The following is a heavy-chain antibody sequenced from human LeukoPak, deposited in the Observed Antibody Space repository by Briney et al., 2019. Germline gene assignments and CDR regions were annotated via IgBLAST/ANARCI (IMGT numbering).Heavy chain of an antibody. Sequence: PGQSLRLSCAASGFTFSSYAMSWVRQAPGKGLEWVSGITGSGDTTHRTDSVKGRFTISRDNSKNTLFLQMNSLRVDDTALYYCARAYGSSGYFQLPIDYWGQGTLVTVSS. CDR1: GFTFSSYA. D-gene: IGHD3-22*01. V-gene: IGHV3-23*01. CDR3: ARAYGSSGYFQLPIDY. CDR2: ITGSGDTT. J-gene: IGHJ4*02.